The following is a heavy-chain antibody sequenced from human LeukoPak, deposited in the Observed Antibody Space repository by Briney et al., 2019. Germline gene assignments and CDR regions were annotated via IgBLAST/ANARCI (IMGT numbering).Heavy chain of an antibody. CDR3: ARADTTGGYYFDY. D-gene: IGHD4-17*01. CDR1: GITFTNFS. CDR2: ISSSSSYI. Sequence: GGALRLSFAASGITFTNFSMTWVRPAPGEGLEGGSSISSSSSYIYFADSLKGRFTISRDNAKNSLYLQMNSLRAEDTAVYYCARADTTGGYYFDYWGQGTLVTVSS. V-gene: IGHV3-21*01. J-gene: IGHJ4*02.